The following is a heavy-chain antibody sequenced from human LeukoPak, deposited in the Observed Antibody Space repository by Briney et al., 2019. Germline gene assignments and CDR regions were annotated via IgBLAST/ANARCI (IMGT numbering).Heavy chain of an antibody. V-gene: IGHV4-34*01. CDR2: INHSGST. J-gene: IGHJ4*02. D-gene: IGHD2-2*01. CDR3: ARRPAAVDK. CDR1: GGSFNNYY. Sequence: SETLSLTCAVYGGSFNNYYWGWIRQPPGKGLEWIGEINHSGSTSYNPSLKSRVTISVDTSKSQFSLKLNSVTAADTAVYYCARRPAAVDKWGQGTLVTVSS.